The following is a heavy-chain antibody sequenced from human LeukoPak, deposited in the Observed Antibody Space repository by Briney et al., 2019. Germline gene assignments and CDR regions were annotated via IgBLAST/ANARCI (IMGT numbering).Heavy chain of an antibody. D-gene: IGHD1-26*01. J-gene: IGHJ2*01. CDR2: IYTSGST. CDR1: GGSISSSSYY. Sequence: TLSLTCTVSGGSISSSSYYWSWIRQPAGKGLEWIGRIYTSGSTNYNPSLKSRVTMSVDTSKNQFSLKLSSVTAADTAVYYCARVGMAWADWYFDLWGRGTLVTVSS. CDR3: ARVGMAWADWYFDL. V-gene: IGHV4-61*02.